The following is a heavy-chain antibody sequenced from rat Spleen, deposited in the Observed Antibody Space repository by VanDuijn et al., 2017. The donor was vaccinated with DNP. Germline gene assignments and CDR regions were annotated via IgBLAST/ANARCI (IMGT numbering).Heavy chain of an antibody. CDR3: ARVGDLHYGGDGDVLDV. CDR2: ITSGSGTT. J-gene: IGHJ4*01. CDR1: GFTFSYYW. D-gene: IGHD1-1*01. V-gene: IGHV5-31*01. Sequence: EVQLVESGGDLVQPGRSLKLSCVASGFTFSYYWMAWIRQVPGKGLEWIASITSGSGTTSYPDSVKGRFTISRDDAKDTLSLQMNSLRSEETATYYWARVGDLHYGGDGDVLDVWGQGTSVTVSS.